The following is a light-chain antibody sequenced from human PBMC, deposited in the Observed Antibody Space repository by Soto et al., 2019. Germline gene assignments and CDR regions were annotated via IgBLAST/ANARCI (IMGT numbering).Light chain of an antibody. CDR3: QQYSSSPPLYT. J-gene: IGKJ2*01. Sequence: EIVLTQSPGTLSLSPGERATLSCRASQSVSSSYLAWYQQKPGQAPRLLIYGASSSATGIPDRFSGSGSGTDFTFTISSLEPEDFAVSYCQQYSSSPPLYTFGQGTKLEIK. V-gene: IGKV3-20*01. CDR2: GAS. CDR1: QSVSSSY.